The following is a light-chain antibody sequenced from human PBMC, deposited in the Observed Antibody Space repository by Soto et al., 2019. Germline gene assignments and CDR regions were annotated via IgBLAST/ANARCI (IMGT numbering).Light chain of an antibody. CDR3: NSYRTVSTYV. J-gene: IGLJ1*01. CDR1: SSGIGGYNF. CDR2: DVG. V-gene: IGLV2-14*01. Sequence: QSALTQPASVSGSPGQSITIACTGTSSGIGGYNFVSWYQQHPGKAPKLLIYDVGNRPSGVSNRFSGSKSGNTASLTISGLQAEDEAHYYCNSYRTVSTYVFGTGTKVTVL.